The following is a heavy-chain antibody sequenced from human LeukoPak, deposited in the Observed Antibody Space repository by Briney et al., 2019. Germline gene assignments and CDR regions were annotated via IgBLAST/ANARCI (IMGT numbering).Heavy chain of an antibody. CDR3: ARDYCGGDCFPDY. V-gene: IGHV1-2*06. J-gene: IGHJ4*02. D-gene: IGHD2-21*02. CDR2: INPNSGDT. Sequence: ASVKVSCKASGYAFTGYYVHWVRQAPGQGLEWMGRINPNSGDTNYAQKFQGRVTMTRDTSISTAYMELSRLRSDDTAVYYCARDYCGGDCFPDYWGQGTLVTVSS. CDR1: GYAFTGYY.